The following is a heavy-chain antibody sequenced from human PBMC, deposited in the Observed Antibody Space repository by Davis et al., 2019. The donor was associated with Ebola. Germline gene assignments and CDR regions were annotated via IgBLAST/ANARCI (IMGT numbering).Heavy chain of an antibody. V-gene: IGHV1-69*05. CDR2: IIPIFGTA. CDR3: TREIFGVVISVGMDV. J-gene: IGHJ6*02. CDR1: GGTFSSYA. Sequence: SVKVSCKASGGTFSSYAISWVRQAPGQGLEWMGGIIPIFGTANYAQKLQGRVTMTTDTSTSTAYMELRSLRSDDTAVYYCTREIFGVVISVGMDVWGQGTTVTVSS. D-gene: IGHD3-3*01.